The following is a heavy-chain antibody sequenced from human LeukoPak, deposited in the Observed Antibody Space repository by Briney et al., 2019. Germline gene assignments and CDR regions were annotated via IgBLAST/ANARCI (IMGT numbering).Heavy chain of an antibody. Sequence: GGSLRLSCADSGFTFSSSAMHWVRQAPGKGLEYVSAISSNGGSTYYENSVKGRYTISRANSKNTLYLQMGSLRAEDMAVYYCARDPAYCGGDCYSEAVAFDIWGQGTMVTVSS. J-gene: IGHJ3*02. CDR2: ISSNGGST. CDR1: GFTFSSSA. CDR3: ARDPAYCGGDCYSEAVAFDI. D-gene: IGHD2-21*02. V-gene: IGHV3-64*01.